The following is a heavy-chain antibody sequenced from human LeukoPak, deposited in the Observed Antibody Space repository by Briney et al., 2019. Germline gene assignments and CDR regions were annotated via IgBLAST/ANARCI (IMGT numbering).Heavy chain of an antibody. Sequence: SETLSLTCTVSGGSISSGDYYWTWIRQPPGKGLEWMGYINSSGRTSYNPSLKSRVSFSVDTSKNQFSVKVTSVTAADTAVYYCARAPVGFCNDNTCKRYFDYWGQGTLVTVSS. CDR3: ARAPVGFCNDNTCKRYFDY. CDR1: GGSISSGDYY. D-gene: IGHD2/OR15-2a*01. V-gene: IGHV4-30-4*01. CDR2: INSSGRT. J-gene: IGHJ4*02.